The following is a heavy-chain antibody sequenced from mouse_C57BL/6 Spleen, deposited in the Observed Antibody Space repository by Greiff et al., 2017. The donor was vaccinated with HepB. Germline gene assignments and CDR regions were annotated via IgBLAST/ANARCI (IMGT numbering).Heavy chain of an antibody. Sequence: VKLVESGPELVKPGASVKLSCKASGYTFTSYDINWVKQRPGQGLEWIGWICPGDGSTKYNEKFKGKATLTVDTSSSTAYMVLHSLTSEDSAVYFCAALYSDSPPFAYWGQGTLVTVSA. J-gene: IGHJ3*01. D-gene: IGHD1-1*01. CDR1: GYTFTSYD. CDR2: ICPGDGST. CDR3: AALYSDSPPFAY. V-gene: IGHV1-85*01.